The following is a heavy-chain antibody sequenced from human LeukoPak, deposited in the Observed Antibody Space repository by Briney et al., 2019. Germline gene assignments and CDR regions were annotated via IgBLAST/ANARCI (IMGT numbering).Heavy chain of an antibody. V-gene: IGHV4-34*01. CDR1: GGSFSGYY. J-gene: IGHJ6*02. Sequence: PSETLSLTCAVHGGSFSGYYWSWIRQPPGKGLEWIGEINHSGSTNYNPSLKSRVTISVDTSKNQFSLKLSSVTAADTAVYYCARGPYDTWGYYYYGMDVWGQGTTVTVSS. CDR3: ARGPYDTWGYYYYGMDV. D-gene: IGHD3-9*01. CDR2: INHSGST.